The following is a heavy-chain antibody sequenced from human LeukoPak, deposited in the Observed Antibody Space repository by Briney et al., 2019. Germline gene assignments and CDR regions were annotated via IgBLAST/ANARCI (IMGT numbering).Heavy chain of an antibody. CDR3: ATWGYCSGGSCYSGAFDT. J-gene: IGHJ3*02. D-gene: IGHD2-15*01. CDR1: GYTLTELS. CDR2: FDPEDGET. Sequence: ASVKVSCKVSGYTLTELSMHWVRQAPGKGLEWMGGFDPEDGETIYAQKFQGRVTMTEDTSTDTAYMELSSLRSEDTAVYYCATWGYCSGGSCYSGAFDTWGQGTMVTVSS. V-gene: IGHV1-24*01.